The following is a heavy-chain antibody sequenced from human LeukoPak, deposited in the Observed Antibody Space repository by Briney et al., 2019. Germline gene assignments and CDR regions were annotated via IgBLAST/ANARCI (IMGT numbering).Heavy chain of an antibody. CDR1: GGTLSSYA. D-gene: IGHD5-18*01. Sequence: SVKVSCKASGGTLSSYAISWVRQAPGQGLEWMGGIIPIFGTANYAQKFQGRVTITADESTSTAYMELSSLRSEDTAVYYCARDIAGYSYEFDYWGQGTLVTVSS. CDR3: ARDIAGYSYEFDY. J-gene: IGHJ4*02. V-gene: IGHV1-69*13. CDR2: IIPIFGTA.